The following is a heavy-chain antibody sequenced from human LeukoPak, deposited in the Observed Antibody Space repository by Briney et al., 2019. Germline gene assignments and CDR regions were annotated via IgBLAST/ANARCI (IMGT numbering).Heavy chain of an antibody. D-gene: IGHD4-23*01. CDR1: GFTFSRNG. CDR3: ARQHGGLGNY. CDR2: IWYDASNE. J-gene: IGHJ4*02. Sequence: GGSLRLSCAASGFTFSRNGMHWVRQAPGKGLEWVALIWYDASNEYYANSVKGRFTISRDNSKTTLYLQMNSLRVEDTAVYYCARQHGGLGNYWGQGTLVTVSS. V-gene: IGHV3-33*01.